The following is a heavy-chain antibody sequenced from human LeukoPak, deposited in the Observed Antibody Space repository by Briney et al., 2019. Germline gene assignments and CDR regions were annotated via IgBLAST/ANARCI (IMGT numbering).Heavy chain of an antibody. V-gene: IGHV3-64*01. CDR3: ARDFHGIFEY. Sequence: PGGSLRLSCAAPGFTFSSYAMHSVRQAPGKGLEYVSAISSNGGSTYYANCVKGRFTISRDNSKNTLYLQMGSLRAEEMAVYYCARDFHGIFEYWGQGTLVTVSS. CDR2: ISSNGGST. CDR1: GFTFSSYA. J-gene: IGHJ4*02.